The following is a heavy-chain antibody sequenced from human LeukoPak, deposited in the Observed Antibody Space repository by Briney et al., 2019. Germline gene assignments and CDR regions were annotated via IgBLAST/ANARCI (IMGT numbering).Heavy chain of an antibody. CDR2: ISVSGGST. CDR3: ARTNSSSGYWFDP. J-gene: IGHJ5*02. CDR1: GFTFSSYG. Sequence: GGSLRLSCGASGFTFSSYGMIWVRQAPGKGLEWVSAISVSGGSTYYADSVKGRFTISRDNAKNSLYLQMNSLRAEDTAVYYCARTNSSSGYWFDPWGQGTLVTVSS. V-gene: IGHV3-23*01. D-gene: IGHD6-13*01.